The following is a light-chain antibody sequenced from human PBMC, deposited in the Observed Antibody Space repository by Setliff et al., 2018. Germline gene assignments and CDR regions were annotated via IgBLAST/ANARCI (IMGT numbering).Light chain of an antibody. V-gene: IGLV2-11*01. CDR2: DVS. Sequence: QSALTQPRSVSGSPGQSVTISCTGTSSDVGGYNYVSWYQQHPGKAPKLMIYDVSKRPSGVPDRLSGSKSGYTASLTISGLQTEDEADYYCCSYAGSYTLIFGGGTK. CDR3: CSYAGSYTLI. J-gene: IGLJ2*01. CDR1: SSDVGGYNY.